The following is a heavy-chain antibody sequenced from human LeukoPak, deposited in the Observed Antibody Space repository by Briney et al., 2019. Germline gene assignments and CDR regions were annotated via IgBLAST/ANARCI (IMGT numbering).Heavy chain of an antibody. D-gene: IGHD2-2*02. CDR2: INPSGGST. J-gene: IGHJ4*02. CDR1: GYTFTSYY. CDR3: ARGGIVVVPAAILGY. Sequence: ASGKVSGKASGYTFTSYYMHWLRQAPGQGLEWRGIINPSGGSTSYAQRFQGRVTMTRDMSPSTVYMELSSLRSEDTAVYYCARGGIVVVPAAILGYWGQGTLVTVSS. V-gene: IGHV1-46*01.